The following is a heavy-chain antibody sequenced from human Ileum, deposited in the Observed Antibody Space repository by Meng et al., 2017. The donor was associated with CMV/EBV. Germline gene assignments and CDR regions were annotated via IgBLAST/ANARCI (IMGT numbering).Heavy chain of an antibody. CDR3: ARNYDFWSGRKIDY. V-gene: IGHV3-7*01. D-gene: IGHD3-3*01. CDR2: IKQDGSEK. CDR1: GFTFSNYA. Sequence: GESLKISCAASGFTFSNYAMSWVRQAPGKGLEWVANIKQDGSEKYYVDSVKGRFTISRDNAKNSLYLQMNSLRAEDTAVYYCARNYDFWSGRKIDYWGQGTLVTVSS. J-gene: IGHJ4*02.